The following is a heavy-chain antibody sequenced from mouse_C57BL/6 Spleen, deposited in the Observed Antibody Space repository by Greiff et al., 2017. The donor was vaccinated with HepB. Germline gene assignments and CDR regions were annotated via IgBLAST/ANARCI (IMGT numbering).Heavy chain of an antibody. Sequence: QVQLKQPGAELVKPGASVKVSCKASGYTFTSYWMHWVKQRPGQGLEWIGRIHPSDSDTNYNQKFKGKATLTVDKSSSTAYMQLSSLTSEDSAVYYCATFITTVVAGFDYWGQGTTLTVSS. V-gene: IGHV1-74*01. D-gene: IGHD1-1*01. J-gene: IGHJ2*01. CDR3: ATFITTVVAGFDY. CDR1: GYTFTSYW. CDR2: IHPSDSDT.